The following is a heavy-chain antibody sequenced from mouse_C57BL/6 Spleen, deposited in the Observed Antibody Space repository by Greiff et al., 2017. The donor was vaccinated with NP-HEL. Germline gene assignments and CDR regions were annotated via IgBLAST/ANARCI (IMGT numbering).Heavy chain of an antibody. CDR1: GYTFTSYW. CDR3: ARSYYSNYDY. D-gene: IGHD2-5*01. J-gene: IGHJ2*01. Sequence: VQLQQSGAELVRPGSSVKLSCKASGYTFTSYWMDWVKQRPGQGLEWIGNISPSDSETHYNQKFKDKATLTVDKSSSTAYMQLSILTSEDSAVYYCARSYYSNYDYWGQGTTLTVSS. CDR2: ISPSDSET. V-gene: IGHV1-61*01.